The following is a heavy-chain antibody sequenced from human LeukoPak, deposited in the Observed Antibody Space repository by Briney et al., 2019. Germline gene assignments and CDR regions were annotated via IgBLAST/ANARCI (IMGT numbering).Heavy chain of an antibody. V-gene: IGHV4-59*01. D-gene: IGHD1-1*01. CDR2: VYYSGST. CDR1: GGSFSNYY. J-gene: IGHJ5*02. CDR3: ARVTVKWNDVTWFDP. Sequence: PSETLSLTCTVSGGSFSNYYWSWIRQPPGKGLEWIGYVYYSGSTNYNPSLKSRVTISVDTSKDQFTLKLNSVTAADTAVYYCARVTVKWNDVTWFDPWGQGILVTVSS.